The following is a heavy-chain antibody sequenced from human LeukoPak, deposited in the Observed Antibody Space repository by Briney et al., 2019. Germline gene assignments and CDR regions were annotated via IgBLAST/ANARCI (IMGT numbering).Heavy chain of an antibody. CDR1: GFTFSNYW. Sequence: QTGGSLRLSCAASGFTFSNYWMTWVRQAPGKGLEWVANIKQDGSEKYYVDSVKGRFTISRDNAKNSLYLQMNSLRAEDTAVYYCARESVAGSDSWGRGTLVTVSS. J-gene: IGHJ5*01. V-gene: IGHV3-7*01. CDR2: IKQDGSEK. D-gene: IGHD6-19*01. CDR3: ARESVAGSDS.